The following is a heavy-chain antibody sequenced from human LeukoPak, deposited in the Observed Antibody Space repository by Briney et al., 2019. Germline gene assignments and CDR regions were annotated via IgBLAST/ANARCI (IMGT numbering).Heavy chain of an antibody. CDR3: VAVSTVGWFDI. D-gene: IGHD4-23*01. CDR2: IIPIFGTA. J-gene: IGHJ3*02. Sequence: SVKVSCKASGGTFSSYSISWVRQAPGQGLEWMGGIIPIFGTANYAQKFQGRVTITADGSTSTGYMEPSSLSSEDTAVYYCVAVSTVGWFDIWGEGTMVTVSS. V-gene: IGHV1-69*01. CDR1: GGTFSSYS.